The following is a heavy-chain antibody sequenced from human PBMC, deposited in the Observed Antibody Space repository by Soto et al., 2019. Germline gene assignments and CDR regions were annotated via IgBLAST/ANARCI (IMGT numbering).Heavy chain of an antibody. J-gene: IGHJ5*01. CDR3: AKPSVPRPRKTVTFDF. CDR2: ISGSGGST. Sequence: LRLSCAASGFTFSIYAMSWVRQAPGQGLEWVSAISGSGGSTYYADSVKGRFTISRDNSKNTLYLQMNSLRAEDTAVYYCAKPSVPRPRKTVTFDFWGQGTLVTVSS. D-gene: IGHD4-17*01. CDR1: GFTFSIYA. V-gene: IGHV3-23*01.